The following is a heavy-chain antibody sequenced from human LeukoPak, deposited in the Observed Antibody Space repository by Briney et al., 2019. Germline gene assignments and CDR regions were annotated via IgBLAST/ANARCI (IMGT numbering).Heavy chain of an antibody. CDR3: TRDLTQYYDVWSGSHGFDI. CDR1: GASISGGNYH. V-gene: IGHV4-61*02. D-gene: IGHD3-3*01. J-gene: IGHJ3*02. CDR2: IYSSGTT. Sequence: TLSLTCSVSGASISGGNYHWSWIRQPAGKGLEWIGRIYSSGTTNYNPSFKSRATISEDTSKNQFSLKLTSVTAADTAVYYCTRDLTQYYDVWSGSHGFDIWGQGTMVIVSS.